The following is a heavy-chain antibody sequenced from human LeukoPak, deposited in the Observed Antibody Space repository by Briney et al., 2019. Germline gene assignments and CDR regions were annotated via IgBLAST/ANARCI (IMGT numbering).Heavy chain of an antibody. Sequence: PSETLSLTCTVSGGSISIYYWSWIRQLPEKGLEWIGYIYYSGSTNYNPSLKSRVTISVDTSKNQFSLKLSSVTAADTAVYYCARVYTVTTLDAFDIWGQGTMVTVSS. CDR3: ARVYTVTTLDAFDI. CDR1: GGSISIYY. V-gene: IGHV4-59*01. D-gene: IGHD4-17*01. J-gene: IGHJ3*02. CDR2: IYYSGST.